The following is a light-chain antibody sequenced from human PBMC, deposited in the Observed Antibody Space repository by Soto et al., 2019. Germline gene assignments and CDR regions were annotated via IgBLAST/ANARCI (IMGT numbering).Light chain of an antibody. J-gene: IGKJ2*01. Sequence: DIQMTQSPSTLSASVGDRVTITCRASQSISSWLAWYQQKPGKAPKLLIYKAPSLESGVPSRFSGSGSGTEFTLTISSLQPDDFATYYCQQYNSYSGAYTFGQGTKLEIK. V-gene: IGKV1-5*03. CDR1: QSISSW. CDR3: QQYNSYSGAYT. CDR2: KAP.